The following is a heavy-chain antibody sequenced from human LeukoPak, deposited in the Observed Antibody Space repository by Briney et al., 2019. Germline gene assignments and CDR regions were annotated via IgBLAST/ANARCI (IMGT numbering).Heavy chain of an antibody. J-gene: IGHJ4*02. CDR1: GFTFSDYS. CDR2: IGIDSGNT. CDR3: ARDYKYAFDN. Sequence: PGGSLRLSWPASGFTFSDYSMSWVRQAPGKGLEWISYIGIDSGNTNYADSVKGRFTISGDKGKNSLYLQMNSLRVEDTAVYYCARDYKYAFDNWGQGTLVTVSS. D-gene: IGHD5-24*01. V-gene: IGHV3-11*06.